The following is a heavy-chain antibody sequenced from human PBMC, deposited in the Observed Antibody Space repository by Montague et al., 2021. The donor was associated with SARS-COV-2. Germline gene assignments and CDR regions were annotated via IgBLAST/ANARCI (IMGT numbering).Heavy chain of an antibody. CDR1: GGSITDRTYY. V-gene: IGHV4-39*02. CDR3: ARDWGIAAAGN. Sequence: SETLSLTCSLSGGSITDRTYYWGCVRQSPGKGLEWIGAINYSGTTYYNPSLKSRVTISLDTSKNQFSLKMTSVTAADTAVYYCARDWGIAAAGNWGQGTLVTVSS. J-gene: IGHJ4*02. D-gene: IGHD6-13*01. CDR2: INYSGTT.